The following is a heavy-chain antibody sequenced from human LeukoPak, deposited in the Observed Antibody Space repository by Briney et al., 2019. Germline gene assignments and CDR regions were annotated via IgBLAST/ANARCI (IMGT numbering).Heavy chain of an antibody. Sequence: PSETLSLTCTVSGGPISSSSYFWGWIRQPPGKGLQWIGTIYYSGSTYYNPSLKSRVTISVDTSKNQFSLKLSSVTAADTAVYYCARLSARSFSYYFDYWGQGTLVTVSS. D-gene: IGHD2/OR15-2a*01. CDR2: IYYSGST. CDR3: ARLSARSFSYYFDY. CDR1: GGPISSSSYF. V-gene: IGHV4-39*01. J-gene: IGHJ4*02.